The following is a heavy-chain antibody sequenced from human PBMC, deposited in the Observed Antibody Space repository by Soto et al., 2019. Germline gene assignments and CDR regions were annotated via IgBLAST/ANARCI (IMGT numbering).Heavy chain of an antibody. D-gene: IGHD1-26*01. CDR1: GGSISSYY. Sequence: PSETLSLTCTLSGGSISSYYWSWISQPPGKGLEWIGYIYDSGSTSYSPSLKSRVTISIDTSRKQFSLKLTSVTAADTAVYYCARLGPASATYFYGIDVWGQGTTVT. CDR2: IYDSGST. V-gene: IGHV4-59*01. J-gene: IGHJ6*02. CDR3: ARLGPASATYFYGIDV.